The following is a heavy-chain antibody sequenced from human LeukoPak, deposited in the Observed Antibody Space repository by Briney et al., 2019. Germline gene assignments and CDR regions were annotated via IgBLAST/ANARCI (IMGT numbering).Heavy chain of an antibody. J-gene: IGHJ4*02. V-gene: IGHV3-23*01. CDR3: AGRVTGYSSGYVY. CDR2: ISDSAHKI. D-gene: IGHD5-18*01. CDR1: GFTFSNYA. Sequence: GGSLRLSCVASGFTFSNYAMSWVRQAPEKGLDWVSVISDSAHKIRYADSVKGRFTISRDNSENTVYLQMNNLRAEDTALYYCAGRVTGYSSGYVYWGQGTLVTVSS.